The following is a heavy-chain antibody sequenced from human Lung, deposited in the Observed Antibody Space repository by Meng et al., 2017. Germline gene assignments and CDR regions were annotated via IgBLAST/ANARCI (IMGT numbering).Heavy chain of an antibody. J-gene: IGHJ4*02. D-gene: IGHD6-13*01. CDR2: IKSNSDGGTT. CDR3: ATGAAAADH. V-gene: IGHV3-15*01. CDR1: GFSFTDAW. Sequence: EVQVVGVGGGLVKPGGSLSLFCVVSGFSFTDAWMSWVRQAPGKGLEWVGRIKSNSDGGTTDYAAPVKGRFTISRDDSKNTLYLQMNSLITEDTAVYFCATGAAAADHWGQGTLVTVSS.